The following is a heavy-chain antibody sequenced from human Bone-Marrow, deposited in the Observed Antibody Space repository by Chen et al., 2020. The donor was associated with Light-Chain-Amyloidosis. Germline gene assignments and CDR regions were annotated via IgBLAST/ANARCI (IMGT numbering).Heavy chain of an antibody. J-gene: IGHJ3*02. D-gene: IGHD3-22*01. CDR2: ISGSGGST. Sequence: EVQLVESGGGLVQPGGSLRLSCAASGFTFSSYATSWVRQAPGKGLEWVSAISGSGGSTYYADSVKGRFTISRDNSKNTLYLQMNSLRAEDTAVYYCAKWGPYYYDSSGYYDTDAFDIWGQGTMVTVSS. CDR1: GFTFSSYA. CDR3: AKWGPYYYDSSGYYDTDAFDI. V-gene: IGHV3-23*04.